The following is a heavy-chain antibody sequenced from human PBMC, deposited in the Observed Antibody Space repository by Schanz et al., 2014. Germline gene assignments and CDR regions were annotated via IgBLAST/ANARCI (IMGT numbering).Heavy chain of an antibody. J-gene: IGHJ3*02. CDR1: GGTFSSYT. CDR2: IIPILDIT. D-gene: IGHD3-16*01. CDR3: ARGLGDERWLDLNEAFDI. V-gene: IGHV1-69*02. Sequence: QVQLVQSGAEVMKPGSSVKVSCKASGGTFSSYTINWVRQAPGQGLEWMGRIIPILDITNVAQTFQDRVTITADKSTSTAYMEQSSLRSEDTAVYYCARGLGDERWLDLNEAFDIWGQGTIVTVSS.